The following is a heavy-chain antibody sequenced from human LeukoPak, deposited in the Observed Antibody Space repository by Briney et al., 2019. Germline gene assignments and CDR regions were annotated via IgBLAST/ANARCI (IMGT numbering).Heavy chain of an antibody. CDR3: ARGHPDYSGSLNDY. D-gene: IGHD1-26*01. CDR2: IYTSGST. J-gene: IGHJ4*02. V-gene: IGHV4-4*07. Sequence: SETLSLTCTVSGGSISSYYWSWIRQPAGKGLEWIGRIYTSGSTNYNPSLKSRVTMSVDTSKNQFSMKLSSVTAADTAVYYCARGHPDYSGSLNDYWGQGTLVTVSS. CDR1: GGSISSYY.